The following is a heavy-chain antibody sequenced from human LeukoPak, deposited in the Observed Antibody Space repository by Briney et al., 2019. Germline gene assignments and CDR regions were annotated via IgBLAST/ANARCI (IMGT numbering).Heavy chain of an antibody. D-gene: IGHD3-22*01. CDR2: FSGSGGTT. CDR3: AKDYYYGSSGYYYGDAFDI. J-gene: IGHJ3*02. Sequence: PGGPLRLPCAASGLTFTSYGMSWGPQSPGKGRGGVSSFSGSGGTTYSAHSVKGRVTISRDNSKNTLYLQVNSLRAWDTAVYYCAKDYYYGSSGYYYGDAFDIWGQGTMVTVSS. CDR1: GLTFTSYG. V-gene: IGHV3-23*01.